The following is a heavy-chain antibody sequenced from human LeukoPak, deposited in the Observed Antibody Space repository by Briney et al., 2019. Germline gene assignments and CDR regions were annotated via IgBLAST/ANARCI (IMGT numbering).Heavy chain of an antibody. Sequence: GGSLRLSCAASGFTFSSYEMNWVRQAPGKGLEWVSYISSSGSTIYYADSVKGRFTISRDNAKNSLYLQMNSLRAEDTAVYYCAGDMEYYDSRGSLDYWGQGTLVTVSS. J-gene: IGHJ4*02. CDR2: ISSSGSTI. D-gene: IGHD3-22*01. CDR3: AGDMEYYDSRGSLDY. V-gene: IGHV3-48*03. CDR1: GFTFSSYE.